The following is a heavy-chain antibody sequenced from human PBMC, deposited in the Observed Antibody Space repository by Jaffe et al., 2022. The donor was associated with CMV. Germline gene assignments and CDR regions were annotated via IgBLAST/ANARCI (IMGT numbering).Heavy chain of an antibody. V-gene: IGHV5-10-1*03. J-gene: IGHJ6*03. CDR2: IDPSDSYT. D-gene: IGHD3-10*01. CDR3: ARHEGLGTMVRGYYMDV. Sequence: EVQLVQSGAEVKKPGESLRISCKGSGYSFTSYWISWVRQMPGKGLEWMGRIDPSDSYTNYSPSFQGHVTISADKSISTAYLQWSSLKASDTAMYYCARHEGLGTMVRGYYMDVWGKGTTVTVSS. CDR1: GYSFTSYW.